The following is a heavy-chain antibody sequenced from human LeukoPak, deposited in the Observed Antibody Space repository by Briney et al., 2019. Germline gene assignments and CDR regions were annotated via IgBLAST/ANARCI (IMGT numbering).Heavy chain of an antibody. Sequence: PSETLSLPSSVSGGSISSYYWSWIRRPPGKGLEWMGYIYYSGSTNYNSAVKSRVSISVDRYKNQFCLHLSSVTAADTGVYYGARGALAALPWSLLQTTEYFQHWGQGTLVTVSS. CDR2: IYYSGST. CDR3: ARGALAALPWSLLQTTEYFQH. J-gene: IGHJ1*01. CDR1: GGSISSYY. D-gene: IGHD6-25*01. V-gene: IGHV4-59*01.